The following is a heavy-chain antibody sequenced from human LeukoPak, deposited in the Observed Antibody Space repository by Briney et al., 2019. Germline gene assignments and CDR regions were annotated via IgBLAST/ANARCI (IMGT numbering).Heavy chain of an antibody. Sequence: PGGPLRLSCAASRFTFSSYGMSWVRQAPGKGLEWVSGINWNGGSTGYADSVKGRFTISRDNAKNSLYLQMNSLRAEDTALYYCARVDYYGSGSPYFDYWGQGTLVTVSS. V-gene: IGHV3-20*04. CDR3: ARVDYYGSGSPYFDY. CDR1: RFTFSSYG. J-gene: IGHJ4*02. CDR2: INWNGGST. D-gene: IGHD3-10*01.